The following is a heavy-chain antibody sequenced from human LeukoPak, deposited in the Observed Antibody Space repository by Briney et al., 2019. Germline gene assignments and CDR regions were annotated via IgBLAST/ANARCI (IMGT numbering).Heavy chain of an antibody. CDR1: GGSISNYY. CDR3: ARGERYSSSWYRIDY. D-gene: IGHD6-13*01. Sequence: SETLSLTCSVAGGSISNYYWSWIRQPPGKGLEWIGYVDYSGSNNSNPSLKSRVTIPLDTSKNQFSLKLNSVTAADTAVYYCARGERYSSSWYRIDYWGQGTLVTVSS. CDR2: VDYSGSN. J-gene: IGHJ4*02. V-gene: IGHV4-59*01.